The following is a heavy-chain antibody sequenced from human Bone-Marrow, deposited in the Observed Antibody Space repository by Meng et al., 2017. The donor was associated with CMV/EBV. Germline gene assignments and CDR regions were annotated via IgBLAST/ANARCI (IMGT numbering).Heavy chain of an antibody. CDR3: VSGYNSGWYTN. D-gene: IGHD6-19*01. CDR2: INWNGGKT. Sequence: GESLKISCEVPVSKFDDYGMSWVRQVPGKGLEWVSDINWNGGKTGYVDSVRGRFTISRDNTKRSLYLQMNSLRAEDTALYYCVSGYNSGWYTNWGQGILVTVPS. V-gene: IGHV3-20*04. J-gene: IGHJ4*02. CDR1: VSKFDDYG.